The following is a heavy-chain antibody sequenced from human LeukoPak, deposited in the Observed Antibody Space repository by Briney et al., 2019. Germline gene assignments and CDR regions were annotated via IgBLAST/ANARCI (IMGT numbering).Heavy chain of an antibody. Sequence: GGSLRLSCAASGFTFTDYYMSWIRQAPGKGLEWVGHIKAKPHGGTTDYAAPVKGRFTISRDDSKNTLYLQMNSLKTEDTAVYYCTTDGVGIEGATFDYWGQGILVTVSS. CDR1: GFTFTDYY. J-gene: IGHJ4*02. CDR3: TTDGVGIEGATFDY. CDR2: IKAKPHGGTT. V-gene: IGHV3-15*01. D-gene: IGHD1-26*01.